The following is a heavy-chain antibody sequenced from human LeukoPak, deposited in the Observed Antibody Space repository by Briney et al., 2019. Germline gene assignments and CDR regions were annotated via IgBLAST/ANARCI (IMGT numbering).Heavy chain of an antibody. J-gene: IGHJ6*03. CDR2: IYSGGST. V-gene: IGHV3-66*02. CDR1: GLTFSDFW. CDR3: AATTLITMVRGVITNGYMDV. D-gene: IGHD3-10*01. Sequence: GGSLRLSCAASGLTFSDFWMHWVRQPPGKGLEWVSVIYSGGSTFYAGSLEGRFTISRDNSKNTLYLQMNSLRAEDTAVYYCAATTLITMVRGVITNGYMDVWGKGTTVTVSS.